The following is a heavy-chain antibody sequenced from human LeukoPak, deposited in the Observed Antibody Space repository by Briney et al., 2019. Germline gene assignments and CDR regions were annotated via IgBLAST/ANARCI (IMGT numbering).Heavy chain of an antibody. CDR1: GGSISSGDYY. D-gene: IGHD2-2*01. V-gene: IGHV4-30-4*01. CDR2: IYYSGST. CDR3: ARAPRGYQLLVY. J-gene: IGHJ4*02. Sequence: PSQTLSLTCTVSGGSISSGDYYWSWIRQPPGKGLEWIGYIYYSGSTYYNPSLKSRVTISVDTSKNQFSLQLSSVTAADTAVYYCARAPRGYQLLVYWGQGTLVTVSS.